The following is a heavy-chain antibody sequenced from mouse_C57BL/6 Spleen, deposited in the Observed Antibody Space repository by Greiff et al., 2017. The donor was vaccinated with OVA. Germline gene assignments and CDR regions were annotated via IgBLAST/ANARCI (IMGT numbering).Heavy chain of an antibody. D-gene: IGHD2-2*01. J-gene: IGHJ2*01. CDR1: GYTFTDYN. Sequence: EVQLQQSGPELVKPGASVKIPCKASGYTFTDYNMDWVKQSHGKSLEWIGDINPNNGGTIYNQKFKGKATLTVDKSSSTAYMELRSLTSEDTAVYYCARVHYGYDGFDYWGQGTTLTVSS. V-gene: IGHV1-18*01. CDR2: INPNNGGT. CDR3: ARVHYGYDGFDY.